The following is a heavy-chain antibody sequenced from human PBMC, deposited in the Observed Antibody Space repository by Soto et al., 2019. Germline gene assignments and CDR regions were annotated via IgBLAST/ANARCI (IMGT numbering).Heavy chain of an antibody. CDR2: MNPNSGNT. J-gene: IGHJ6*02. Sequence: ASVKVSCKASGYTFTRYDMNWVRQATGQGLEWMGWMNPNSGNTGYAQKFQGWVTMTRDTSISTAYMELSRLRSDDTAVYYCAVDMVRGVITPWPNYYYGMDVWGQGTTVTVSS. CDR1: GYTFTRYD. CDR3: AVDMVRGVITPWPNYYYGMDV. V-gene: IGHV1-8*01. D-gene: IGHD3-10*01.